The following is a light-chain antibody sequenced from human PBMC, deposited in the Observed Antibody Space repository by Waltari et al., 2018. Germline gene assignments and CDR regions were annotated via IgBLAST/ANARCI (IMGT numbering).Light chain of an antibody. Sequence: QSALTQPASVAGSPGQSITISCTGTSSDVGGSNYVSWYQQFPGKAPKLLIYEAINRPSGISNRFSGSKSGNTASLAISGLQAEDEADYYCSSYTSSSTLVFGGGTKLTVL. CDR2: EAI. V-gene: IGLV2-14*01. CDR1: SSDVGGSNY. CDR3: SSYTSSSTLV. J-gene: IGLJ2*01.